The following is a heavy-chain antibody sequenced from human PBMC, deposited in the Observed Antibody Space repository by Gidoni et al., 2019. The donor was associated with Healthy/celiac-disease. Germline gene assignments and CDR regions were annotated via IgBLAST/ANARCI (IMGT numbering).Heavy chain of an antibody. J-gene: IGHJ6*02. V-gene: IGHV1-69*01. CDR3: ARDGVTMVRGAYYGMDV. CDR1: GGTFSSYA. CDR2: IIPIFGTA. Sequence: QVQLVQSGAEVKKPGSSVKVSCKASGGTFSSYAISWVRQAPGQGLEWMGGIIPIFGTANYAQKFQGRVTITADESTSTAYMELSSLRSEDTAVYYCARDGVTMVRGAYYGMDVWGQGTTVTVSS. D-gene: IGHD3-10*01.